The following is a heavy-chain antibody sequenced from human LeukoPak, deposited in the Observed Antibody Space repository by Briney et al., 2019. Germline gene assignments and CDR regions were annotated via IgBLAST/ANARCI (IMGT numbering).Heavy chain of an antibody. Sequence: GGSLRLSCAASGFTFSSYSMNWVRQAPGKGLEWVSSNSSSSSYIYYADSVKGRFTISRDNAKNSLYLQMNSLRAEDTAVYYCARDLGYLPFDYWGQGTLLTVSS. D-gene: IGHD3-16*01. CDR3: ARDLGYLPFDY. CDR2: NSSSSSYI. V-gene: IGHV3-21*01. J-gene: IGHJ4*02. CDR1: GFTFSSYS.